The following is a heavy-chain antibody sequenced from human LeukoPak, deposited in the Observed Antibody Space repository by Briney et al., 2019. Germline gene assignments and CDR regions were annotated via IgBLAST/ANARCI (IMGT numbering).Heavy chain of an antibody. D-gene: IGHD5-12*01. CDR1: GFTFSSYE. CDR2: ISSSGSTI. Sequence: GGSLRLSCAASGFTFSSYEMNWVRQAPGKGLEWVSYISSSGSTIYYADSVKGRFTISRDNAKNSLYLQMNSLRAEDTAVYYCARGGGYDYYYYYGMDVWGQGTTVTVSS. J-gene: IGHJ6*02. CDR3: ARGGGYDYYYYYGMDV. V-gene: IGHV3-48*03.